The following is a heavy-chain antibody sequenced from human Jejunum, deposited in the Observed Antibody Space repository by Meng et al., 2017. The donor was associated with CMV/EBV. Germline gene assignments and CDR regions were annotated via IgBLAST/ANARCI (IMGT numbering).Heavy chain of an antibody. V-gene: IGHV3-53*01. D-gene: IGHD3-22*01. CDR3: AREGFSGGYYYGYFDS. J-gene: IGHJ4*02. Sequence: SGFTVSSNYMSWARKAPGKGLEWGSLIYSGGSTYYADSVKGRFTISRDNSQNTLYLQMNSLRAEDTAVYYCAREGFSGGYYYGYFDSWGQGTLVTVSS. CDR2: IYSGGST. CDR1: GFTVSSNY.